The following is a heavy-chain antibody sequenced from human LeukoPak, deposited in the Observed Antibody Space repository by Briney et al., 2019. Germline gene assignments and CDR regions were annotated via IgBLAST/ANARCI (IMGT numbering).Heavy chain of an antibody. Sequence: GSLRLSCVVSGFTFSNYNMNWVRQAPGKGLEWIGNIFYSGSTYYSPSLRSRVTISLDTSRNQFSLKLNSVTAADTAVYYCAKSNGYGLVDIWGQGTMVTVSS. CDR1: GFTFSNYNM. D-gene: IGHD3-10*01. CDR3: AKSNGYGLVDI. J-gene: IGHJ3*02. V-gene: IGHV4-4*02. CDR2: IFYSGST.